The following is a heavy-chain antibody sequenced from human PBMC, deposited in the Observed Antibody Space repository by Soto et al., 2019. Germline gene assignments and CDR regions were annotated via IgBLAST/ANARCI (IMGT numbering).Heavy chain of an antibody. CDR3: ARRTILCSFYYYMDV. CDR1: GDSVSSSSQY. D-gene: IGHD2-15*01. V-gene: IGHV4-39*01. J-gene: IGHJ6*03. Sequence: SETLSLTCTVSGDSVSSSSQYWDWIRQPPGKGLEWIASIYYSGSTYYKPSLKSRVTISVDTSKNQFSLKLSSVTAADTAIYYSARRTILCSFYYYMDVWGKGTTVTVSS. CDR2: IYYSGST.